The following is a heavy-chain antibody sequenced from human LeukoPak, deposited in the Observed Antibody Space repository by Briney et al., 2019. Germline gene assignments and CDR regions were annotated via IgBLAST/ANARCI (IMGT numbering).Heavy chain of an antibody. Sequence: ASVKVSCKASGYSFTSYYIHWVRQAPGQGLEWMGIINPTGGTTSYAQKFQGRVTMTRDTSTSTDYMELSSLRSEDTAVYYCTRGYYYDSSGSTKSSAFDIWGQGAMVTVSS. D-gene: IGHD3-22*01. CDR3: TRGYYYDSSGSTKSSAFDI. J-gene: IGHJ3*02. CDR2: INPTGGTT. CDR1: GYSFTSYY. V-gene: IGHV1-46*01.